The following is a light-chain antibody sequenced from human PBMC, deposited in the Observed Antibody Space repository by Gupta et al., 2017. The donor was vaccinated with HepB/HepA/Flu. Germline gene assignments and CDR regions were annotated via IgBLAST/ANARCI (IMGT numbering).Light chain of an antibody. CDR3: QQYGSPWT. CDR2: GVS. V-gene: IGKV3-20*01. Sequence: EIVLTQSPGTLSLSPGERATLSCRASQSVSGSYLAWYQQKPGQAPRLLIYGVSSRATGIPDRFSGSGSGTDFTLTISRLEPEDFTVYYCQQYGSPWTFGQGTKVEIK. J-gene: IGKJ1*01. CDR1: QSVSGSY.